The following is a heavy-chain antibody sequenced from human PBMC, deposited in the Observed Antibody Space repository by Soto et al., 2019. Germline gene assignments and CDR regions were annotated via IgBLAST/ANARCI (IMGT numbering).Heavy chain of an antibody. CDR1: GGSISSYY. J-gene: IGHJ4*02. V-gene: IGHV4-59*01. CDR3: ARASYDFWSGLPYYFDY. Sequence: SETLSLTCTVSGGSISSYYWSWIRQPPGKGLEWIGYIYYSGSTNYNPSLKSRVTISVDTSKNQFSLKLSSVTAADTAVYYCARASYDFWSGLPYYFDYWGQGTLVTVSS. CDR2: IYYSGST. D-gene: IGHD3-3*01.